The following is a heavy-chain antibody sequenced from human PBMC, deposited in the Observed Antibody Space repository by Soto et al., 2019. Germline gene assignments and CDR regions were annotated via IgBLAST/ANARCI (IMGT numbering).Heavy chain of an antibody. J-gene: IGHJ5*02. Sequence: QVQLQESGPGLVKPSQTLSLTCTVSGGSISSGGYYWSWIRQHPGKGLEWIGYIYDSGSTYYNPSLQSRVTISVDTSKNQFSLKLSSVTAADTAVYYCARGDYYDSSGYPFWFDPWGQGTLVTVSS. CDR3: ARGDYYDSSGYPFWFDP. CDR1: GGSISSGGYY. V-gene: IGHV4-31*03. D-gene: IGHD3-22*01. CDR2: IYDSGST.